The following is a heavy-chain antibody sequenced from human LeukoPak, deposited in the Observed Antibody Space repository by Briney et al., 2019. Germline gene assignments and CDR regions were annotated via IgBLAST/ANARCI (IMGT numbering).Heavy chain of an antibody. CDR2: IYYSGST. D-gene: IGHD3-22*01. CDR3: ARASSDAYYDSSGYNFDY. Sequence: SETLSLTCTVSGGSITNYYWSWIRQPPGKGLEWIGYIYYSGSTNYNPSLKSRVTISVDTSKNQFSLKLSSVTAADTAVYYCARASSDAYYDSSGYNFDYWGQGTLVTVSS. CDR1: GGSITNYY. V-gene: IGHV4-59*12. J-gene: IGHJ4*02.